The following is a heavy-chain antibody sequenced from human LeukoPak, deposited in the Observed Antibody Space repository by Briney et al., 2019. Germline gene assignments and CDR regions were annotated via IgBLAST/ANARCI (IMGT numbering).Heavy chain of an antibody. CDR2: IYSGGST. V-gene: IGHV3-53*05. D-gene: IGHD3-10*01. CDR3: AKGLGPLVRGVVPRTYYMDV. J-gene: IGHJ6*03. Sequence: GGSPRLSCAASGFTVSSNYMSWVRQAPGKGLEWVSVIYSGGSTYYADSVKGRFKISRDNSKNTVNLQMNSLGVEDTAVYYCAKGLGPLVRGVVPRTYYMDVWGRGTTVTVSS. CDR1: GFTVSSNY.